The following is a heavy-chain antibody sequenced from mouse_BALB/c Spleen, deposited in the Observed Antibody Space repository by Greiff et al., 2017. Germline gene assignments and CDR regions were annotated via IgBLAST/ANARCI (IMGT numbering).Heavy chain of an antibody. CDR3: ANYRYDGAMDY. CDR1: GFTFSSYA. J-gene: IGHJ4*01. Sequence: EVMLVESGGGLVKPGGSLKLSCAASGFTFSSYAMSWVRQTPEKRLEWVASISSGGSTYYSDSVKGRFTIYRDNARNILYLRMSSLRSEDTAMYYCANYRYDGAMDYWGQGTSVTVSS. V-gene: IGHV5-6-5*01. D-gene: IGHD2-14*01. CDR2: ISSGGST.